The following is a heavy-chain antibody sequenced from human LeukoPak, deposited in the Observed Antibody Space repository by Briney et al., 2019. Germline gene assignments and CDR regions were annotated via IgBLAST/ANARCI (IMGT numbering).Heavy chain of an antibody. D-gene: IGHD6-6*01. V-gene: IGHV1-24*01. CDR2: FDPEDGET. Sequence: ASVKVSCKVSGYTLTELSMHWVRQAPGKGLEWMGGFDPEDGETIYAQKFQGRVTMTEDTSTDTAYMELSSLRSEDTAVYYCARVEYSSSSGRVSGAFDIWGQGTMVTVSS. CDR1: GYTLTELS. CDR3: ARVEYSSSSGRVSGAFDI. J-gene: IGHJ3*02.